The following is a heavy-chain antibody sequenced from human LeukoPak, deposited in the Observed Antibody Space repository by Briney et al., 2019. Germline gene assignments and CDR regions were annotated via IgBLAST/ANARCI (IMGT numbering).Heavy chain of an antibody. J-gene: IGHJ3*02. Sequence: NPGGSLRLSCAASGFTFSDYYMSWIRQAPGKGLEWVSYISSSGSTIYYADSVKGRFTISRDNAKNSLYLQMNSLRAEDTAVYYCARPQVRWSGTHDAFDIWGQGTMVTVSS. V-gene: IGHV3-11*01. D-gene: IGHD1-14*01. CDR1: GFTFSDYY. CDR2: ISSSGSTI. CDR3: ARPQVRWSGTHDAFDI.